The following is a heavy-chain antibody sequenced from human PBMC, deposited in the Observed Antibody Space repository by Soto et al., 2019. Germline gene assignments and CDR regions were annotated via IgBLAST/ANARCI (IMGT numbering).Heavy chain of an antibody. J-gene: IGHJ4*02. CDR1: GFTFSSYG. D-gene: IGHD3-9*01. CDR3: ARGSDWSTPDY. V-gene: IGHV3-33*01. CDR2: IWFDGSNK. Sequence: GGSLRLSCAASGFTFSSYGMHWVRQAPGKGLEWVAVIWFDGSNKYYADSVKGRFTISRDNSKNTLFLQMNSLRAEDTAVYYCARGSDWSTPDYWGQGTLVTVSS.